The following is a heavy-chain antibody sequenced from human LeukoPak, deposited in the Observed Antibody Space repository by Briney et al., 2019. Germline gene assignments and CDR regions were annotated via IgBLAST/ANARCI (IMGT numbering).Heavy chain of an antibody. CDR1: GCTFTSYY. CDR3: ARSSGRSPNRDYMDV. J-gene: IGHJ6*03. V-gene: IGHV1-46*01. CDR2: INPSGGST. D-gene: IGHD1-14*01. Sequence: GASVKVSCKASGCTFTSYYMHWVRQAPGQGLEWMGIINPSGGSTSYAQKFQGRVTMTRDTSTSTVYMELSSLRSEDTAVYYCARSSGRSPNRDYMDVWGKGTTVTISS.